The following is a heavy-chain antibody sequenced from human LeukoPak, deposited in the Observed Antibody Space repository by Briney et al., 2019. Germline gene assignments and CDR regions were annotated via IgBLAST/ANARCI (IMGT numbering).Heavy chain of an antibody. D-gene: IGHD3-22*01. CDR1: GFTFSNAW. Sequence: GGSLRLSCAASGFTFSNAWMSWVRQAPGKGLEWVGRIKSKTDGGTTDYAAPVKGRFTISRDDSKNTLYLQMNSLKTEDTAVYYCTTDYYDSSGWPGYWGQGTLVTVSS. CDR3: TTDYYDSSGWPGY. V-gene: IGHV3-15*01. J-gene: IGHJ4*02. CDR2: IKSKTDGGTT.